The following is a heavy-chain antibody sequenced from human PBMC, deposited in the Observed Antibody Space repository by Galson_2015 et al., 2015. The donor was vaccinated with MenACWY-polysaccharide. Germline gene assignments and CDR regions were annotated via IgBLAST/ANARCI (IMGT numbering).Heavy chain of an antibody. Sequence: SLRLSCAASGLTFSSYGIDWVRQAPGKGLDWVSVISYAATNKYYADSVRGRFTISRDNSKNTMYLQMNSLSAEDTAAYYCARTYRSRPCCHGKSVWGEDTTVSFSA. CDR3: ARTYRSRPCCHGKSV. J-gene: IGHJ6*04. V-gene: IGHV3-30*12. D-gene: IGHD4-23*01. CDR2: ISYAATNK. CDR1: GLTFSSYG.